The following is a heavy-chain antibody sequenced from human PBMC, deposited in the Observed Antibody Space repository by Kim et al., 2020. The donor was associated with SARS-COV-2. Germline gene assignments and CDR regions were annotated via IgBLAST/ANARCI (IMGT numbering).Heavy chain of an antibody. J-gene: IGHJ4*02. Sequence: SETLSLTCAVYGGSLSGSYWSWIRQPPGKGLEWIGEINHRGTTSYNPSLKSRVTFSVDTSRNQFSLKLISLTAADTAVYYCATHLPQSSGSFSDWGQGTLVTVSS. CDR3: ATHLPQSSGSFSD. CDR2: INHRGTT. D-gene: IGHD3-10*01. CDR1: GGSLSGSY. V-gene: IGHV4-34*01.